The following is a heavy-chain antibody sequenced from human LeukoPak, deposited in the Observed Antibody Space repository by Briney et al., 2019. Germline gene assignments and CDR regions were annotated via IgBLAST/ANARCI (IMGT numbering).Heavy chain of an antibody. Sequence: SGGSLRLSCAASGFTFTNCAMTWVRQAPGKGLEWVSSISGSDSSTYYADSAKGRFTISRDNSKNTVYLQMNSLSVEDTAVYYCAKDQSRVGASDPFDSWGQGTLVTVSS. CDR3: AKDQSRVGASDPFDS. D-gene: IGHD1-26*01. CDR1: GFTFTNCA. CDR2: ISGSDSST. V-gene: IGHV3-23*01. J-gene: IGHJ5*01.